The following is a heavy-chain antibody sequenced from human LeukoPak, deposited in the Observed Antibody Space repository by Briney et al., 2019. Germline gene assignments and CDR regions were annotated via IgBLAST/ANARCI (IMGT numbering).Heavy chain of an antibody. D-gene: IGHD3-16*01. CDR2: VSGSGGRT. CDR1: GFTFSSYA. Sequence: GGSLRLSCAASGFTFSSYAMSWVRQAPGKGLEWVSAVSGSGGRTYYADSVKGRFTISRDNSKNTLFLQMNSLRAEDTAVYYCAKDPKFYDYPRAFDIWGQGTMVTVSS. J-gene: IGHJ3*02. CDR3: AKDPKFYDYPRAFDI. V-gene: IGHV3-23*01.